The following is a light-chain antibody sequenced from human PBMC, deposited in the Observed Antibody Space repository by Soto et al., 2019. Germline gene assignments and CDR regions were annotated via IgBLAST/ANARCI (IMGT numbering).Light chain of an antibody. V-gene: IGLV2-8*01. Sequence: QSALTQPPSASGSPGQSVTISCTGTSSDVGGYSYVSWYQQHPGKAPKLMIYEVSKRPSGVPDRFSGSKSGNTASLTASGLQAEDEADYYCSSYAGSNNLVFGGGTKLTVL. CDR1: SSDVGGYSY. J-gene: IGLJ2*01. CDR3: SSYAGSNNLV. CDR2: EVS.